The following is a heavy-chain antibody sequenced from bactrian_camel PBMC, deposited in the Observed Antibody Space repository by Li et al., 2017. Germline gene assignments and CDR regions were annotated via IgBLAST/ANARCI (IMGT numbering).Heavy chain of an antibody. CDR3: AADLGTSVCSDMEY. V-gene: IGHV3S55*01. Sequence: HVQLVESGGGSVQAGGSLKLSCVFSGYTFGSGHGNCGMAWYRQAPGKGLEWVSAINTGCSTYYADSVKGRFTISQNNANYTLYLQMNSLKPEGTATYYCAADLGTSVCSDMEY. CDR2: INTGCST. J-gene: IGHJ4*01. CDR1: GYTFGSGHGNCG. D-gene: IGHD2*01.